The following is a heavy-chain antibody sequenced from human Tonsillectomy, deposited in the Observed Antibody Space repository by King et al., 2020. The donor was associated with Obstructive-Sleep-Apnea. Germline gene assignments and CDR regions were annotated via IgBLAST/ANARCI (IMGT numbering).Heavy chain of an antibody. Sequence: VQLVESGGGLVQPGGSLKLSCAASGFTFSGSAMHWVRQASGKGLDWVGRIRSKVNSFATAYAASVQGRFTISRDDSRNTAYLQMNSLKTEDTAVYYCTRAVDGYNLDYWGQGTLVTVSS. CDR3: TRAVDGYNLDY. CDR2: IRSKVNSFAT. D-gene: IGHD5-24*01. V-gene: IGHV3-73*01. J-gene: IGHJ4*02. CDR1: GFTFSGSA.